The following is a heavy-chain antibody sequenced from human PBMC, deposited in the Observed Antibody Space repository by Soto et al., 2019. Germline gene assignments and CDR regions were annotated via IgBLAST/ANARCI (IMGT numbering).Heavy chain of an antibody. J-gene: IGHJ3*02. Sequence: QVQLQQWGAGLLKPSETLSLTCAVYGGSVNSGNYYWSWIRQPPGKGMEWIGEMSHSGGTHYKPALKSRVTISVDTAKNQFSLKTTSVTGADTALYYCARVERGTATTVVDAFDIWGPGTLVTVSS. CDR2: MSHSGGT. CDR3: ARVERGTATTVVDAFDI. D-gene: IGHD1-1*01. CDR1: GGSVNSGNYY. V-gene: IGHV4-34*01.